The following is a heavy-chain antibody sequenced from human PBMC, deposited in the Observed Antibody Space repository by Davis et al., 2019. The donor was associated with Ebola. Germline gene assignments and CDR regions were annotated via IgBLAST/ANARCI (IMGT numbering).Heavy chain of an antibody. CDR1: GFTFSSCG. D-gene: IGHD3-10*01. CDR3: VRSRGY. Sequence: GESLKISCAVSGFTFSSCGMHWVRQAPGKGLEWVAVISYDGSKTYYADSVKGRFTISRDDAKNSLYLQMNSLTAGDTAVYYCVRSRGYWGQGTLVTVSS. CDR2: ISYDGSKT. V-gene: IGHV3-30*03. J-gene: IGHJ4*02.